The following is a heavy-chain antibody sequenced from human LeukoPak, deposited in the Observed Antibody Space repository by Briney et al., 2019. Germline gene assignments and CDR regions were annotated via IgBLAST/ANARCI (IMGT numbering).Heavy chain of an antibody. Sequence: SETLSLTCTVSGDSISSSSYYWGWIRQPSGKGLEWIGSIYYGGSTYYNPSLKSRVTISVDTSRNQFSLKLSSVTAADTAVYYCARVVAVAGISDYWGQGTLVTVSS. CDR2: IYYGGST. CDR1: GDSISSSSYY. CDR3: ARVVAVAGISDY. J-gene: IGHJ4*02. V-gene: IGHV4-39*01. D-gene: IGHD6-19*01.